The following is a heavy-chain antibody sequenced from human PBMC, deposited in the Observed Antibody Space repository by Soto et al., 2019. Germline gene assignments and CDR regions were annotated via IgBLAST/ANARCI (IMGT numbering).Heavy chain of an antibody. Sequence: PGGPLRLSCTASGFTFSSYAMSWVRQAPGKGLEWVSAISGSGGSTYYADSVKGRFTISRDNSKNTLYLQMNSLRAEDTAVYYCAKDRQLWFVRFDYWGQGTLVTVSS. V-gene: IGHV3-23*01. CDR2: ISGSGGST. CDR3: AKDRQLWFVRFDY. J-gene: IGHJ4*02. CDR1: GFTFSSYA. D-gene: IGHD5-18*01.